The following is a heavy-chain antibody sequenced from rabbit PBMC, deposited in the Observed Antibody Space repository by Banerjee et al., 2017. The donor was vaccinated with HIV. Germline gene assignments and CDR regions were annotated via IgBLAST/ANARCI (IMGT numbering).Heavy chain of an antibody. CDR1: GFSFSSSYW. J-gene: IGHJ4*01. CDR3: ARDNGVYADYVVTLNL. Sequence: QEQLEESGGDLVKPEGSLTLTCTASGFSFSSSYWICWVRQAPGKGLEWIACIYAGTSGTTYYASWAKGRFTISKTSSTTVTLQMTSLTAADTATYFCARDNGVYADYVVTLNLWGPGTLVTVS. CDR2: IYAGTSGTT. D-gene: IGHD2-1*01. V-gene: IGHV1S45*01.